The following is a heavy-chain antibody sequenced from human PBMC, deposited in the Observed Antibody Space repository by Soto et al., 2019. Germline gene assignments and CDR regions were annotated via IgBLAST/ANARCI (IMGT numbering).Heavy chain of an antibody. CDR2: ISAYNGNT. V-gene: IGHV1-18*01. CDR3: AREGEMIVGAPGFDY. J-gene: IGHJ4*02. CDR1: GYTFTSYG. Sequence: ASVKVSCKASGYTFTSYGISWVRQAPGQGLEWMGWISAYNGNTNYAQKLQGRVTMTTDTSTSTAYMELRSLRSDDTAVYYCAREGEMIVGAPGFDYWGQGTLVTVSS. D-gene: IGHD1-26*01.